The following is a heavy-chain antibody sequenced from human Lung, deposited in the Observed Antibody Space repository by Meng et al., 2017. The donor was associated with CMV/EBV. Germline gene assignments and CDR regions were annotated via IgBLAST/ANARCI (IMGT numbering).Heavy chain of an antibody. CDR3: AREQAYFSSKHYYYHLDD. D-gene: IGHD6-6*01. CDR1: GFIVSDNY. Sequence: ESXKISXAASGFIVSDNYMNLVRQAPGKGLEWISIIYSNENTYYADSVKGRFTISRDNSKNTLYLQMNSLRAEDTAVYYCAREQAYFSSKHYYYHLDDWGRGXTVTVSS. V-gene: IGHV3-53*01. J-gene: IGHJ6*02. CDR2: IYSNENT.